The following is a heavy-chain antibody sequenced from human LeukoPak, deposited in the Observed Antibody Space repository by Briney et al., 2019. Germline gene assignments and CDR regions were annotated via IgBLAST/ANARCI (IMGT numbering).Heavy chain of an antibody. Sequence: GGSLRLSCATSGFTFTTYWMNWVRQAPGKGLEWVANIKQDGSEKYYVDSVKGRFTISRDNARNSLYLQMNSLRADDTAVYYCARSRDGYNYDYWGQGTLVTVSS. CDR2: IKQDGSEK. D-gene: IGHD5-24*01. J-gene: IGHJ4*02. CDR3: ARSRDGYNYDY. CDR1: GFTFTTYW. V-gene: IGHV3-7*01.